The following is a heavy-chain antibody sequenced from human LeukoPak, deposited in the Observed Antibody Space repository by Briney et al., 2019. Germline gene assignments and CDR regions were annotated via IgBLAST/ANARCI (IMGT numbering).Heavy chain of an antibody. CDR1: RFTFSSYA. D-gene: IGHD2-2*01. CDR2: MSNYGDKN. V-gene: IGHV3-30*04. CDR3: ARGGYCSSSSCYGYYHYYHMDV. Sequence: GGSLTLSCPASRFTFSSYAMDWVRPAPGQGLEWVVVMSNYGDKNYCPDSLQGRITISRDNFKNTVYLQMDSLRPKDTGVYYCARGGYCSSSSCYGYYHYYHMDVWGKGTTVTVTS. J-gene: IGHJ6*04.